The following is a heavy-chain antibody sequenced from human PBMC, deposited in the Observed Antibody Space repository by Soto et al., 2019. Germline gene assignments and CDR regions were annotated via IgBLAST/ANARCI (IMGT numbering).Heavy chain of an antibody. CDR2: ISGSDGGT. CDR1: GFSLTSYA. D-gene: IGHD4-17*01. Sequence: LRLSCAVSGFSLTSYALTWVRQPPGKGLEWVSSISGSDGGTYHADSVKGRFTLSRDNSKNMLYLQMNSLRAEDTAIYYCAKERGYGANTYYFDHWGQGTLVTVSS. V-gene: IGHV3-23*01. J-gene: IGHJ4*02. CDR3: AKERGYGANTYYFDH.